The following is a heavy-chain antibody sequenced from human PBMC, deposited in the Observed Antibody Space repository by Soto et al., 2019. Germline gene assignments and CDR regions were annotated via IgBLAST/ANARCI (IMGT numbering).Heavy chain of an antibody. CDR2: ITGSGSHT. V-gene: IGHV3-23*01. CDR3: AKVCSYYQCFDHWYFEV. Sequence: EVQLLESGGGLVQPGGSLRLSCAASGFTFNNYAMTWVRQAPGKGLEWISAITGSGSHTNYVESVKGRFTISRDNSKKTLYLPMNSLRAVDTAVYYCAKVCSYYQCFDHWYFEVWGRGTLVTVSS. CDR1: GFTFNNYA. D-gene: IGHD3-10*01. J-gene: IGHJ2*01.